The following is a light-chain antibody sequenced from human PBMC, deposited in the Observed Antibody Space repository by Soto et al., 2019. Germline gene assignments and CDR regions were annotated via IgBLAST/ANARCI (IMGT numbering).Light chain of an antibody. CDR3: SSYTSSSTQV. CDR1: SSDVGGYNY. V-gene: IGLV2-14*01. Sequence: SVLTQPASVSGSPGQSITISCTGTSSDVGGYNYVSWYQQHPGKAPKLMIYDVSNRPSGVSNRFSGSKSGSTASLTISGLQAEDEADYYCSSYTSSSTQVFGTGTKVTVL. J-gene: IGLJ1*01. CDR2: DVS.